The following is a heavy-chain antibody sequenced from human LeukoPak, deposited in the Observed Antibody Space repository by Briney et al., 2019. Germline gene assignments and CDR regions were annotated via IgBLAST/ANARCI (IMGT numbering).Heavy chain of an antibody. CDR3: ARVGYSGYDYDY. V-gene: IGHV3-53*01. Sequence: PGGSLRLSCAASGFTVSSNYMSWVRQAPGKGLEWVSGIYSGGSTYYADSVKGRFTISRDNSKDALYLQMNSLRAEDTAVYYCARVGYSGYDYDYWGQGTLVTVSS. D-gene: IGHD5-12*01. J-gene: IGHJ4*02. CDR1: GFTVSSNY. CDR2: IYSGGST.